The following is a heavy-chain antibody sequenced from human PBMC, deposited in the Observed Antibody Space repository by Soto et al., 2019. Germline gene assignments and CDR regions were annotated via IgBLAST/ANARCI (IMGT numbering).Heavy chain of an antibody. V-gene: IGHV4-34*01. D-gene: IGHD5-18*01. Sequence: SETLSLTCAVYGGSFSGYYWSWIRQPPGKGLEWIGEINHSGSTNYNPSLKSRVTISVDTSKNQFSLKLSSVTAADTAVYYCARVRGYSYGRDYWGQGTLVTVSS. CDR1: GGSFSGYY. CDR3: ARVRGYSYGRDY. CDR2: INHSGST. J-gene: IGHJ4*02.